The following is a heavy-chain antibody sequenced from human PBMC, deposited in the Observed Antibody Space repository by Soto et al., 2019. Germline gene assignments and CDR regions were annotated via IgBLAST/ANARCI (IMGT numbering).Heavy chain of an antibody. CDR1: GFTVSSNY. CDR3: ASERDGDYTDAFDI. CDR2: IYSGGST. Sequence: EVQLVESGGGLVQPGGSLRLSCAASGFTVSSNYMSWVRQAPGKGLEWVSVIYSGGSTYYVDSVKGRFTISRDNSKNTMYLQMTRLRAEATAVYYCASERDGDYTDAFDIWGQGTMVTVSS. J-gene: IGHJ3*02. V-gene: IGHV3-66*01. D-gene: IGHD4-17*01.